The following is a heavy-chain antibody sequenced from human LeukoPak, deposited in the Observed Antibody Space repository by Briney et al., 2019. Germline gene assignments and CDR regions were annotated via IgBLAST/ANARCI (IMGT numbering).Heavy chain of an antibody. CDR3: ARNSGDYGDPFDY. J-gene: IGHJ4*02. Sequence: GAPLKISCKGSGSRFTSYWIGWVRQMPGKGLEGVGIIYPGDSDTRYSPSFQGQVTISADKSISTAYLQWSSLKASDTAMYYCARNSGDYGDPFDYWGQGTLVTVSS. V-gene: IGHV5-51*01. D-gene: IGHD4-17*01. CDR2: IYPGDSDT. CDR1: GSRFTSYW.